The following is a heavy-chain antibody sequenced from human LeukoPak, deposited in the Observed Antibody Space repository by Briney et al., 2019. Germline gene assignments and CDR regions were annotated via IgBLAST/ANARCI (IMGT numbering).Heavy chain of an antibody. CDR1: GYSISSGYY. J-gene: IGHJ4*02. V-gene: IGHV4-38-2*01. CDR3: ARRPVPDPEYSSSVDY. CDR2: IYHSGST. D-gene: IGHD6-6*01. Sequence: SETLSLTCAVSGYSISSGYYWGWIRQPPGKGLEWIGSIYHSGSTYYNPSLKSRVTISVDTSKNQFSLKLSSVTAADTAVYYSARRPVPDPEYSSSVDYWGQGTLVTVSS.